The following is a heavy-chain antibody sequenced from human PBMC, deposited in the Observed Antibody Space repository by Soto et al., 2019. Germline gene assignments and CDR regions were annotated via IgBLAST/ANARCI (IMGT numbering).Heavy chain of an antibody. CDR1: GFTFTSSA. Sequence: QMQLVQSGPEVKKPGTSVKVSCKASGFTFTSSARQWVRQARGQRLEWIGWIVVGSGNTNYAQKFQERVTITRDMSTSTAYMELSSLRSEDTAVYYCAAEGRAPADWYFDLWGRGTLVTVSS. CDR2: IVVGSGNT. D-gene: IGHD6-25*01. V-gene: IGHV1-58*02. J-gene: IGHJ2*01. CDR3: AAEGRAPADWYFDL.